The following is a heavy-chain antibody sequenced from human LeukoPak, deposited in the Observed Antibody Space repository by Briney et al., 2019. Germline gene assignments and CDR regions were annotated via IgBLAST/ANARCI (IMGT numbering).Heavy chain of an antibody. D-gene: IGHD6-13*01. CDR1: GFTVSSNY. CDR2: IYSGGST. J-gene: IGHJ4*02. Sequence: GGSLRLSCAASGFTVSSNYMSWVRQAPGKGLEWVSVIYSGGSTYYADSVKGRFTISRDNARNSLYLQMSSLRVEDTAVYYCTRAAGIAAPGARFVYFDYWGQGTLVTVSS. V-gene: IGHV3-66*01. CDR3: TRAAGIAAPGARFVYFDY.